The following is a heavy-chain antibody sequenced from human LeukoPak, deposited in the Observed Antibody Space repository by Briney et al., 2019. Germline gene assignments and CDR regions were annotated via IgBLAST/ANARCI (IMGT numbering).Heavy chain of an antibody. CDR1: GYSISSGFY. V-gene: IGHV4-38-2*01. D-gene: IGHD3-9*01. J-gene: IGHJ4*02. CDR3: ARLSKGRFFDYIFDY. CDR2: IYHTGST. Sequence: SGTPFPTRAVSGYSISSGFYWGWVRQPPRKGLEWIGSIYHTGSTYYNPSLQSRVTISLDSPKNQFSLKMHSVTAADTAVYYCARLSKGRFFDYIFDYWGQGTLVTVSS.